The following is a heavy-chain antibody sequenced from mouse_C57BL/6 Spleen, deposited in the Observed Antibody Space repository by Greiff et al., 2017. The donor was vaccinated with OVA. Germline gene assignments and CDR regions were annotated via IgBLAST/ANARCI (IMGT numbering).Heavy chain of an antibody. V-gene: IGHV1-50*01. D-gene: IGHD2-1*01. J-gene: IGHJ2*01. CDR2: IDPSDSYN. Sequence: QVQLKQPEAELVKPGASVKLSCKASGYTFTSYWMQWVKQRPGQGLEWIGEIDPSDSYNNSNQKFKGKTTLTVDTSFSTAYMQRSSLTSEDSAVYYCARRGNYEDYFDYWGQGTTLTVSS. CDR1: GYTFTSYW. CDR3: ARRGNYEDYFDY.